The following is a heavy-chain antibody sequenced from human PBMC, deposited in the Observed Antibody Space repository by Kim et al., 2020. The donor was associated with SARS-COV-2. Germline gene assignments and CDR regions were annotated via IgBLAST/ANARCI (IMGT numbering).Heavy chain of an antibody. J-gene: IGHJ6*02. CDR2: IIPIFGTA. Sequence: SVKVSCKASGGTFSSYAISWVRQAPGQGLEWMGGIIPIFGTANYAQKFQGRVTITADESTSTAYMELSSLRSEDTAVYYCARGKQLVQDMDVWGQGTTVTVSS. D-gene: IGHD6-13*01. V-gene: IGHV1-69*13. CDR3: ARGKQLVQDMDV. CDR1: GGTFSSYA.